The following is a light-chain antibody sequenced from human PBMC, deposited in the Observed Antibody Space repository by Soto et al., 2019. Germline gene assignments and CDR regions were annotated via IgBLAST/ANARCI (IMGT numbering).Light chain of an antibody. J-gene: IGLJ2*01. CDR3: ETWDSNTRV. V-gene: IGLV4-60*02. CDR2: LEGSGSY. CDR1: SGHSSYI. Sequence: QPVLTQSSSASASLGSSVKLTCTLSSGHSSYIIAWHQQKPGKAPRYLMKLEGSGSYNKGSGVPDRFSGSSSGADRYLTISNLQFEDEAAYYCETWDSNTRVFGGGTKLTVL.